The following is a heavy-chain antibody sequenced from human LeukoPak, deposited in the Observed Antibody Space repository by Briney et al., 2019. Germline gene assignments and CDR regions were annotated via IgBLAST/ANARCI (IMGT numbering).Heavy chain of an antibody. D-gene: IGHD4-17*01. V-gene: IGHV4-39*01. CDR2: IYYSGST. J-gene: IGHJ3*02. CDR1: GGSISSSSYY. CDR3: ARPKVFGDYQGAFDI. Sequence: SETLSLTCTVSGGSISSSSYYWGWIRQPPGKGLEWIGSIYYSGSTYYNPSLKSRVAISVDTSKNQFSLTLSSVTAADTTVYYCARPKVFGDYQGAFDIWGQGTMVIVSS.